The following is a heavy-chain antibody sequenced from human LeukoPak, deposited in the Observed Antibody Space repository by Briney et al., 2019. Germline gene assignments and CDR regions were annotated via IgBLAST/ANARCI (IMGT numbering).Heavy chain of an antibody. J-gene: IGHJ5*02. D-gene: IGHD6-13*01. Sequence: GESLQISCKGSGYSFTSYWISWVRQMPGKGLEWMGRIDPSDSYTNYSPSFQGHVTISADKSISTAYLQWSSLKASDTAMYYCARHRTLAAAGSLPDPWGQGTLVTVSS. V-gene: IGHV5-10-1*01. CDR3: ARHRTLAAAGSLPDP. CDR1: GYSFTSYW. CDR2: IDPSDSYT.